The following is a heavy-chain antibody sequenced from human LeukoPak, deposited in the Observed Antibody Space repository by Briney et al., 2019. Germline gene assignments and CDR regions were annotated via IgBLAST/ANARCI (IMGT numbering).Heavy chain of an antibody. Sequence: SETLSLTCTVSGGSISSSSYYWGWIRQPPGKGLEWIGSIYYSGSTYYNPSLKSRVTISVDTSKNQFSLKLSSVTAADTAVYYCARSGPCNGELLRYGWFDPWGQGTLVSVSS. CDR1: GGSISSSSYY. CDR3: ARSGPCNGELLRYGWFDP. D-gene: IGHD1-26*01. CDR2: IYYSGST. V-gene: IGHV4-39*01. J-gene: IGHJ5*02.